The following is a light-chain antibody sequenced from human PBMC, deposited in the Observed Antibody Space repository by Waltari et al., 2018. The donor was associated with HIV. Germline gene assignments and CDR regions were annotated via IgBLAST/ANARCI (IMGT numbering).Light chain of an antibody. CDR3: CSGGNNNIWV. J-gene: IGLJ3*02. Sequence: QFPLAQPRSVSGPPGQSVSTSSPGTNTDVAIFNYVSWYQQHPGKVPKLILYDVTKRPAGVPSRFSGSKSGNTASLTISGLQADEDADYCCCSGGNNNIWVFGGGTKVTVL. CDR2: DVT. CDR1: NTDVAIFNY. V-gene: IGLV2-11*01.